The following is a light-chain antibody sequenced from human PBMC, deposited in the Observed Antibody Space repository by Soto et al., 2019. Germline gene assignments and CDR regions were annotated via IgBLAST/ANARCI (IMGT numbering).Light chain of an antibody. Sequence: DTPTTQSPSALSASLGDRVTITCRASQSINNRLAWYQQMPGKAPNLLIYDASTLESGVPSRFRGSGSETEFTLTISGLQPDDFATYYCQQFIDGWTFGQGTKVDI. J-gene: IGKJ1*01. CDR2: DAS. V-gene: IGKV1-5*01. CDR3: QQFIDGWT. CDR1: QSINNR.